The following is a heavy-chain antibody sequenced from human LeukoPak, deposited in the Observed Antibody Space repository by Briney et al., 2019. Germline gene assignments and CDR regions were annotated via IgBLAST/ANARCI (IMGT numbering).Heavy chain of an antibody. CDR2: INSDGIST. J-gene: IGHJ4*02. CDR3: ARDVGNFDY. Sequence: GGSLRLSCAASGFTFSNYWMHWVRQAPGKGLVWVSRINSDGISTGYADSVKGRFTVSRDNAKKTLYLQMNSLRAEDTAVYYCARDVGNFDYWGQGTLVTVSS. V-gene: IGHV3-74*01. CDR1: GFTFSNYW.